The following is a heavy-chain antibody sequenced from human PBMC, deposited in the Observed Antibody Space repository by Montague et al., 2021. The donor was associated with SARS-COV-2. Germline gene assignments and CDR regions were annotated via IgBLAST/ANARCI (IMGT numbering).Heavy chain of an antibody. V-gene: IGHV4-39*01. CDR3: ARHWGIAAAGN. CDR1: GGSITDRTYY. J-gene: IGHJ4*02. D-gene: IGHD6-13*01. Sequence: SETLSLTCSVSGGSITDRTYYWGCIRQSPGKGLEWIGAINYSGTTYYNPSLKSRVTISLDTAKNQFSLKMTSVTAADTAVYYCARHWGIAAAGNWGQGTLVTASS. CDR2: INYSGTT.